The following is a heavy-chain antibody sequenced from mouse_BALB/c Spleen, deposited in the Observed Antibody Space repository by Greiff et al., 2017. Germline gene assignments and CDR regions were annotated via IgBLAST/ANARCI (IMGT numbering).Heavy chain of an antibody. V-gene: IGHV2-9*02. D-gene: IGHD1-1*01. CDR3: AREDYGSSHWFAY. Sequence: VQLVESGPGLVAPSQSLSITCTVSGFSLTSYGVHWVRQPPGKGLEWLGVIWAGGSTNYNSALMSRLSISKDNSKSQVFLKMNSLQTDDTAMYYCAREDYGSSHWFAYWGQGTLVTVSA. CDR1: GFSLTSYG. J-gene: IGHJ3*01. CDR2: IWAGGST.